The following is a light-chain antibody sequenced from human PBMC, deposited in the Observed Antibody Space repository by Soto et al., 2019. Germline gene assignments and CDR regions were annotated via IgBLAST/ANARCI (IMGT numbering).Light chain of an antibody. Sequence: DIQMTQSPSSLSASVGERVNVTCRASQTISRCVNWYQQKPGKAPKLLIYAASSLQSGVPSTFSGSGSGTEFTLTISSVQPDDFATYFCQHYDTFSWTFGQGTKVDIK. CDR2: AAS. J-gene: IGKJ1*01. V-gene: IGKV1-5*01. CDR1: QTISRC. CDR3: QHYDTFSWT.